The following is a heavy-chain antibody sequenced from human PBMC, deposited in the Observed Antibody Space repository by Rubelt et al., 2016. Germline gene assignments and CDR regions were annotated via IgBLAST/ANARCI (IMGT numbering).Heavy chain of an antibody. V-gene: IGHV1-46*01. J-gene: IGHJ5*02. D-gene: IGHD3-3*01. CDR2: INPSGGST. Sequence: QVQLVQSGAEVKKPGSSVKVSCKASGGTFTSYYMHWVRQAPGQGLEWMGIINPSGGSTSYAQKFQGRVTMTRDTSTSTVYMELSSLRSEDTAGYYCARSPRYDFEDNWFDPWGQGTLVTVSS. CDR3: ARSPRYDFEDNWFDP. CDR1: GGTFTSYY.